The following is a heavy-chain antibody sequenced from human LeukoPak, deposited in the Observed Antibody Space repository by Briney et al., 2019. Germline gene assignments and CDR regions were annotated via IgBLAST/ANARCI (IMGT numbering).Heavy chain of an antibody. J-gene: IGHJ4*02. CDR1: GGTFSSYA. D-gene: IGHD3-9*01. V-gene: IGHV1-69*06. Sequence: SVKLSCKASGGTFSSYANSWVRQAPGQGLEWMGGIIPIFGTANYAQKFQGRVTITAAKSTSTAYMELSSLRSEDTAVYYCARRRYDILTGYYDYWGQGTLVTVSS. CDR3: ARRRYDILTGYYDY. CDR2: IIPIFGTA.